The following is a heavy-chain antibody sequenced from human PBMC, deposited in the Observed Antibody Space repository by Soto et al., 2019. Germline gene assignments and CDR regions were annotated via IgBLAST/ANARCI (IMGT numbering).Heavy chain of an antibody. CDR1: GYTFTSYG. CDR2: ISAYNGNT. V-gene: IGHV1-18*03. Sequence: ASVKVSCKASGYTFTSYGISWVRQAPGQGLEWMGWISAYNGNTNYAQKLQGRVTMTTDTSTSTAYMELRSLRSDDMAVYYCARDREDRLRFLEWLLFPDAFDIWGQGTMVTVSS. CDR3: ARDREDRLRFLEWLLFPDAFDI. D-gene: IGHD3-3*01. J-gene: IGHJ3*02.